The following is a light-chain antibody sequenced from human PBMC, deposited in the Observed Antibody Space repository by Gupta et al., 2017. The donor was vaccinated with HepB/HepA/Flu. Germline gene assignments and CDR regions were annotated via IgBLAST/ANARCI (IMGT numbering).Light chain of an antibody. V-gene: IGKV3-11*01. Sequence: VLPQSPDILSLSPGERATLSCRASQSVGSYLAWYQQKPGQAPRLLIYDASNRATGIPARFSASGSGTDFNLTISSLEPEDFAVYYCQKRSNWAFGQGTKVEIK. CDR3: QKRSNWA. CDR1: QSVGSY. CDR2: DAS. J-gene: IGKJ1*01.